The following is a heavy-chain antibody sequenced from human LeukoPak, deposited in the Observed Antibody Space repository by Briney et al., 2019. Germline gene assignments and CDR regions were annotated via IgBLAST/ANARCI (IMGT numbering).Heavy chain of an antibody. CDR2: IWYDGSNK. CDR1: RFTFSSYG. J-gene: IGHJ4*02. Sequence: GGSLRLSCAASRFTFSSYGMHWVRQAPGKRLEWVAVIWYDGSNKYYADSVKGRFTISRDNSKNTLCLEMNSLRAEDTAVYYCARDSDTAMVIDYWGQGTLVTVSS. D-gene: IGHD5-18*01. V-gene: IGHV3-33*01. CDR3: ARDSDTAMVIDY.